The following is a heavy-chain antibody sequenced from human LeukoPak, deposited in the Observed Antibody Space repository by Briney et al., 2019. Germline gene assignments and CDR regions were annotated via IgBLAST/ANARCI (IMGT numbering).Heavy chain of an antibody. J-gene: IGHJ4*02. D-gene: IGHD2-2*01. CDR3: AREATSSIVVVPAASGGFDY. V-gene: IGHV1-46*01. Sequence: GASVKVSCKASGYTFTGYYMHWVRQAPGQGLEWMGIINPSGGSTSYAQKFQGRVTMTRDTSTSTVYMELSSLRSEDTAVYYCAREATSSIVVVPAASGGFDYWGQGTLVTVSS. CDR1: GYTFTGYY. CDR2: INPSGGST.